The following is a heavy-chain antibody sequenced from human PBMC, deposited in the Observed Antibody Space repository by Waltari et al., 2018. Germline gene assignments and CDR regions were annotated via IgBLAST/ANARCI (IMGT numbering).Heavy chain of an antibody. J-gene: IGHJ4*02. CDR3: ATWPGKYSSSSTWTFDY. Sequence: QVQLVQSGAEVKKPGASVKVSCKVSGYTLTELSMHWVRQAPGKGLEWMGGIDPEDGETIDEQKCQGRVTMTENTSTDTAYMDLSSLRSEDTAVYYCATWPGKYSSSSTWTFDYWGQGTLVTVSS. CDR2: IDPEDGET. V-gene: IGHV1-24*01. CDR1: GYTLTELS. D-gene: IGHD6-6*01.